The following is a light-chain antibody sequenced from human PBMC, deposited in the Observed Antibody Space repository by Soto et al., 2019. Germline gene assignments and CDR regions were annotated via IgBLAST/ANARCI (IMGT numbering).Light chain of an antibody. V-gene: IGLV2-14*01. J-gene: IGLJ1*01. CDR1: ISDIGDYNS. CDR3: SSYTSSSTYV. Sequence: QSVLTQPASVSGSPGQSITISCTGTISDIGDYNSVSWYQQHPGKAPKLMIYEVSNRPSGISNRFSGSKSGNTASLTISGPQAEDEADYSCSSYTSSSTYVFGTGTKVTVL. CDR2: EVS.